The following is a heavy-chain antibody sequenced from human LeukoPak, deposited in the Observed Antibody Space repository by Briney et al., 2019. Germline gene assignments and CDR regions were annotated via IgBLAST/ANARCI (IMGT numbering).Heavy chain of an antibody. CDR2: ISDGGVNT. V-gene: IGHV3-23*01. Sequence: PGGSLRLSCAASGFTFTSYAMNWVRQAPGKGLEWVSGISDGGVNTYYGDSVKGRFTIYRDISKSAVYLQMNSLRAEDTAVYYCAKRLPVVGTTGRAFDIWGLGTMVTASS. CDR3: AKRLPVVGTTGRAFDI. CDR1: GFTFTSYA. D-gene: IGHD1-7*01. J-gene: IGHJ3*02.